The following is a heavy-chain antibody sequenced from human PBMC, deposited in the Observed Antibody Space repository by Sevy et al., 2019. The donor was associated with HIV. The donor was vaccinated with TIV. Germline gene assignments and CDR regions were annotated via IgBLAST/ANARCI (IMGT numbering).Heavy chain of an antibody. CDR2: IGGSGGST. Sequence: GGSLRLSCAASGFTFSSYAMSWVRQAPGKGLEWVSAIGGSGGSTYYADSVKGRFTISRDNSKNTLYLQMNSLRAEDTVVYYGASIAYCGGECYSDAFDIWGQGTMVTVSS. CDR1: GFTFSSYA. J-gene: IGHJ3*02. V-gene: IGHV3-23*01. CDR3: ASIAYCGGECYSDAFDI. D-gene: IGHD2-21*01.